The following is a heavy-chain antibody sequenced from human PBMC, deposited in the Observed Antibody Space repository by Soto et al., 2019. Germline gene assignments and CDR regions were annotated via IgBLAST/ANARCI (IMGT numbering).Heavy chain of an antibody. Sequence: ASVKVSCKASGYTFTRTCISWARQAPGQGLEWMGWISTYNGNTYYEQKFQGRVIMTTDKSTSTAYMELRTLRSDDTAVYYCSRDLEGGLDYWGQGTLVTVSS. J-gene: IGHJ4*01. D-gene: IGHD2-15*01. CDR1: GYTFTRTC. CDR3: SRDLEGGLDY. CDR2: ISTYNGNT. V-gene: IGHV1-18*01.